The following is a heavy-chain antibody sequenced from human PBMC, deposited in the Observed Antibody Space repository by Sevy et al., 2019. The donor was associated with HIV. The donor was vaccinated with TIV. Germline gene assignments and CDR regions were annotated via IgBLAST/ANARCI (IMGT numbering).Heavy chain of an antibody. J-gene: IGHJ4*02. D-gene: IGHD6-19*01. Sequence: GGSLRLSCAASGFTVSSNYMSWVRQAPGKGLEWVSVIYSGGSTYYADSVKGRFTISRVNSKNTLYLQMNSLRAEDTAVYYCATRIAVAGALDYWGQGTLVTVSS. CDR2: IYSGGST. V-gene: IGHV3-53*01. CDR3: ATRIAVAGALDY. CDR1: GFTVSSNY.